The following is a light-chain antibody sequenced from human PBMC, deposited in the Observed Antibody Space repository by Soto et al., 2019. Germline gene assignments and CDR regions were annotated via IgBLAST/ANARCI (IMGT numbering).Light chain of an antibody. CDR1: SSDVGGYNY. CDR3: SSHAGRHNSPYV. V-gene: IGLV2-8*01. J-gene: IGLJ1*01. Sequence: QSVLTQPPSASGSPGQSVTISCTGTSSDVGGYNYVSWYQQHPGKAPKLVIYEVSKRPSGVPDRFSGSKSGNTASLTVAGLQAEDEADCYCSSHAGRHNSPYVFGPGIKLTDL. CDR2: EVS.